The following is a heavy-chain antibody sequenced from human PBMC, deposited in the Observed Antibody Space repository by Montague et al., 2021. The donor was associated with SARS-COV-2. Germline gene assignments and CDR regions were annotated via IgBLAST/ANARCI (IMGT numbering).Heavy chain of an antibody. CDR1: GGSISSRAYY. CDR3: AHKKSGWPIEFGY. J-gene: IGHJ4*02. D-gene: IGHD6-19*01. V-gene: IGHV2-5*01. Sequence: TLSLTCTVSGGSISSRAYYWGWIRQPPGKGLEWLGSIYWNDDKRYSPSLKNRLTVMKDTSKNQVVLTMTNMDPVDTATYYCAHKKSGWPIEFGYWGQGALVTVSS. CDR2: IYWNDDK.